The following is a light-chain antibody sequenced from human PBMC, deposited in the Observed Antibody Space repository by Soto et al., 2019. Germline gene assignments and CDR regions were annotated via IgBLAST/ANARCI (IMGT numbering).Light chain of an antibody. J-gene: IGKJ1*01. CDR1: QSVSKND. Sequence: EIVLTQSPGTLSLSPGDRAPLSGRASQSVSKNDLAWYKQKPGQAPRRRIYGASNRATGIPDRFSGSGSGTDFTLTISRLEPEDFAVYYCQQYGSSGTFGQGTKVDIK. CDR2: GAS. CDR3: QQYGSSGT. V-gene: IGKV3-20*01.